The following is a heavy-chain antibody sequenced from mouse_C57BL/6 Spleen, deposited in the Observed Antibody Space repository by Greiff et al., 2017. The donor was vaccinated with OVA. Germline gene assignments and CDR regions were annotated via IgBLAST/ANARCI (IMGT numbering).Heavy chain of an antibody. CDR2: IDPETGGT. D-gene: IGHD2-2*01. Sequence: LQQSGAELVRPGASVPLSCKASGYTFTDYEMHWVKQTPVHGLEWIGAIDPETGGTAYNQKFKGKAILTADKSSSTAYMELRSLTSEDSAVYYCTSSGYDANWYFDVWGTGTTVTVSS. V-gene: IGHV1-15*01. J-gene: IGHJ1*03. CDR3: TSSGYDANWYFDV. CDR1: GYTFTDYE.